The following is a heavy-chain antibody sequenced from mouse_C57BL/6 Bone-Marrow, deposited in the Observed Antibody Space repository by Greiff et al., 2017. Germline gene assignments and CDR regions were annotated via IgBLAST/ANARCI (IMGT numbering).Heavy chain of an antibody. CDR3: SISSFLFYAIDY. CDR2: IYPRDGST. Sequence: VQLQESDAELVQPGASVTISCKVSGYTLTDHTIHWMKQRPEQGLEWIGYIYPRDGSTKYNATLKGQGTFTADKSSSPAYRQLNSLTSEDSSVYFCSISSFLFYAIDYWGQGTSVTVSS. J-gene: IGHJ4*01. CDR1: GYTLTDHT. D-gene: IGHD6-1*01. V-gene: IGHV1-78*01.